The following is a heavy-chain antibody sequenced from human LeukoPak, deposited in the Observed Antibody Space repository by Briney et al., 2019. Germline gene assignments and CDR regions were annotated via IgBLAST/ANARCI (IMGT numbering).Heavy chain of an antibody. CDR3: ARDIGPYNNYDHPDWFDP. Sequence: GGSLRLSCAASGFIFSSYEMNWVRQAPGKGLEWVSYISGSGSTIYYADSVKGRFTISRDNAKNSLYLQMNSLRAEDTAIYYCARDIGPYNNYDHPDWFDPWVQGTLVTVSS. CDR1: GFIFSSYE. D-gene: IGHD4-11*01. CDR2: ISGSGSTI. V-gene: IGHV3-48*03. J-gene: IGHJ5*02.